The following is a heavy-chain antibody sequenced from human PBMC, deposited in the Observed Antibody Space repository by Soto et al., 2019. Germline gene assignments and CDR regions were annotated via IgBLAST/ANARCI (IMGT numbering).Heavy chain of an antibody. D-gene: IGHD1-26*01. J-gene: IGHJ3*02. Sequence: ASVKVSCKASGYTFTDYYIHWVRQAPGQGLECMGWINPNSADTFYAQKFQGRVTMTRDTSISTAYMELTRLRSDDTAVYYCARDHVGALNSFDIWGQGTMVTV. CDR2: INPNSADT. CDR3: ARDHVGALNSFDI. V-gene: IGHV1-2*02. CDR1: GYTFTDYY.